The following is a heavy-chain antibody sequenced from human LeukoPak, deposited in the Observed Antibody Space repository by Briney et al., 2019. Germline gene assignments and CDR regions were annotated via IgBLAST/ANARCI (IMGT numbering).Heavy chain of an antibody. CDR2: IYYSGST. J-gene: IGHJ3*02. V-gene: IGHV4-39*07. Sequence: SEILSLTCSVSGGSISRSSYYWGWIRQPPGKGLEWIGSIYYSGSTYYNPSLKSRVIISVDTSKNQFSLKLSSVSAADTAVYYCAREGAVGVITLDDAFDIWGQGTMVTVSS. D-gene: IGHD3-16*02. CDR1: GGSISRSSYY. CDR3: AREGAVGVITLDDAFDI.